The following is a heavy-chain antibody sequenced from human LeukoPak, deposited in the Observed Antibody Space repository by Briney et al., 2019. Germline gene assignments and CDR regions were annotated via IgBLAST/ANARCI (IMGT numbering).Heavy chain of an antibody. CDR3: ARDDYGGKLDI. Sequence: PGGSLRLSCVASGFTFSSYWTHWVRQAPGKGLVWVSRINSGASSTSYADSVKGRFTISRDNAKNTLHLQMNSLRAEDTAVYYCARDDYGGKLDIWGQGTVVTVSS. J-gene: IGHJ3*02. V-gene: IGHV3-74*01. D-gene: IGHD4-23*01. CDR1: GFTFSSYW. CDR2: INSGASST.